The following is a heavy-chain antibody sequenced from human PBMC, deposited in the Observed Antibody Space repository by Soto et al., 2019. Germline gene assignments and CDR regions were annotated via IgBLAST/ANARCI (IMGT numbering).Heavy chain of an antibody. D-gene: IGHD3-10*01. CDR1: GYTLTVLS. Sequence: ASVKVSCKVSGYTLTVLSMHWVRQAPGKGLEWMGGFDPEDGETIYAQKFQGRVTMTEDTSTDTAYMELSSLRSEDTAVYYCATYYYGSGSYYAFDIWGQGTMVTVSS. CDR2: FDPEDGET. CDR3: ATYYYGSGSYYAFDI. J-gene: IGHJ3*02. V-gene: IGHV1-24*01.